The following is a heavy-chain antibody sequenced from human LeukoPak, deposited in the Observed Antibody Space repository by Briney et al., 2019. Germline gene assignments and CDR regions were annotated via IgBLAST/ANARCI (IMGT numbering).Heavy chain of an antibody. CDR3: AKHPSDSSSWYYFDY. CDR1: GFTFSSYA. V-gene: IGHV3-23*01. J-gene: IGHJ4*02. CDR2: ISGSGGST. D-gene: IGHD6-13*01. Sequence: PGGSLRLSCAASGFTFSSYAMSWVRQAPGKGLEWVSAISGSGGSTYYADSVKGRFTISRDNSKNTLYLQMNSLRTEDTAVYYCAKHPSDSSSWYYFDYWGQGTLVTVSS.